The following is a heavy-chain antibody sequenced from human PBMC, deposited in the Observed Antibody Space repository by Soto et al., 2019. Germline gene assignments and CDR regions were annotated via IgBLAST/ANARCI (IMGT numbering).Heavy chain of an antibody. CDR1: GFTFSSYA. CDR2: ISYDGSNK. V-gene: IGHV3-30-3*01. D-gene: IGHD6-13*01. Sequence: PGGSLRLSCAASGFTFSSYAMHWVRQAPGKGLEWVAVISYDGSNKYYADSVKGRFTISRDNSKDTLYLQMNSLRAEDTAVYYCARVIFGRQQLVGCFDPWGQGTLVTVSS. CDR3: ARVIFGRQQLVGCFDP. J-gene: IGHJ5*02.